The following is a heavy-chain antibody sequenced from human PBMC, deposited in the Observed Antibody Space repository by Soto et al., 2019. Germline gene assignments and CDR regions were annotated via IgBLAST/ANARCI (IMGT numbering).Heavy chain of an antibody. CDR1: VFTVSINY. CDR3: ARASAAGPPRVSGMDV. Sequence: WGYLRLSCASSVFTVSINYMSWVRQAPGKGLDWVSVIYGGGSTYYADSVKCRFTISRDNSKNTLYLQMNSLRAEDTAVYYCARASAAGPPRVSGMDVWGQGTTVTVSS. D-gene: IGHD6-13*01. CDR2: IYGGGST. J-gene: IGHJ6*01. V-gene: IGHV3-53*01.